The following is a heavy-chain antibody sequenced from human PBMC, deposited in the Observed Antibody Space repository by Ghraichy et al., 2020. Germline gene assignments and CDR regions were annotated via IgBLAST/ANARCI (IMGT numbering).Heavy chain of an antibody. J-gene: IGHJ6*02. D-gene: IGHD4-23*01. V-gene: IGHV3-48*02. CDR1: GFTLSSYS. Sequence: SCVASGFTLSSYSMNWVRQSPGKGLEWVSYITSSSRTISYADPVKGRFTISRDNAQNSLFLQMNSLRDEDTAVYYCARGSTVVRFYYYDGMDVWGQGTTVTVSS. CDR3: ARGSTVVRFYYYDGMDV. CDR2: ITSSSRTI.